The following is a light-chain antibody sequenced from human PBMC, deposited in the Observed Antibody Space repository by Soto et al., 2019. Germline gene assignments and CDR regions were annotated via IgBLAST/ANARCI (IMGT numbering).Light chain of an antibody. CDR1: QSISSW. J-gene: IGKJ1*01. V-gene: IGKV1-5*03. CDR3: PQYNSYWT. Sequence: DIQMTQSPSTLSSSVGYRVTITCRASQSISSWLAWYQQKPGKDPKILIYKESSLESGVQSRFRGSGSGTEFTLTISSLQPDDFATYYFPQYNSYWTLGKGKKVDIK. CDR2: KES.